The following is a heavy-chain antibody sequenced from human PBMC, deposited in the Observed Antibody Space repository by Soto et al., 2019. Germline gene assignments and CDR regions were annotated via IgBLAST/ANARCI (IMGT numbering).Heavy chain of an antibody. D-gene: IGHD2-15*01. J-gene: IGHJ4*02. V-gene: IGHV3-23*01. Sequence: GGSLRLSCAASGFTFSTYAMTWVRQTPGKGLEWVSAISSSGGDTYYADSVKGRFTISRDNSKNTLSLQMNSLRVEDAAVYYCATHVHCPREGCYCHIDYWGQATLVTAPQ. CDR3: ATHVHCPREGCYCHIDY. CDR2: ISSSGGDT. CDR1: GFTFSTYA.